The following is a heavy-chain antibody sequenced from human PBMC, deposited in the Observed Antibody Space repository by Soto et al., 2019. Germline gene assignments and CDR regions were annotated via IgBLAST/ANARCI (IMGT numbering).Heavy chain of an antibody. CDR3: ARARTQNPNNYDFWSGYYLEPFDY. CDR1: GYSFTSYW. CDR2: IDPSDSYT. V-gene: IGHV5-10-1*01. D-gene: IGHD3-3*01. Sequence: PGESLKISCKGSGYSFTSYWISWVRQMPGKGLEWMGRIDPSDSYTNYSPSFQGHVTISADKSISTAYLQWSSLKASDTAMYYCARARTQNPNNYDFWSGYYLEPFDYWGQGTLVTV. J-gene: IGHJ4*02.